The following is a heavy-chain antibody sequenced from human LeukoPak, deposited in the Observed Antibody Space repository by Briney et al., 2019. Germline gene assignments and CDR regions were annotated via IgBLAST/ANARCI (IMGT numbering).Heavy chain of an antibody. CDR1: GGSMRSYY. CDR3: ARVRDTAMVAFDY. V-gene: IGHV4-59*01. Sequence: PSETLSLTCTVSGGSMRSYYWSWIRQPPGKGLEWIGYIYYSGSTNYNPSLKSRVTISVDTSKNQFSLKLSSVTAADTAVYYCARVRDTAMVAFDYWGQGIMVTVSS. CDR2: IYYSGST. D-gene: IGHD5-18*01. J-gene: IGHJ4*02.